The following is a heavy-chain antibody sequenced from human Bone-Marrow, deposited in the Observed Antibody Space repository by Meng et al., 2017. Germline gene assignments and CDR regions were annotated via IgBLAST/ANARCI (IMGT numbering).Heavy chain of an antibody. CDR1: GFTFSSYG. CDR3: ARDHSSSWYYFDY. CDR2: INWNGGST. Sequence: GESLKISCAASGFTFSSYGMSWVRQAPGKGLEWVSGINWNGGSTGYADSVKGRFTISRDNAKNSLYLQMNSLRAEDTALYYCARDHSSSWYYFDYWGQGTLVTVSS. D-gene: IGHD6-13*01. V-gene: IGHV3-20*04. J-gene: IGHJ4*02.